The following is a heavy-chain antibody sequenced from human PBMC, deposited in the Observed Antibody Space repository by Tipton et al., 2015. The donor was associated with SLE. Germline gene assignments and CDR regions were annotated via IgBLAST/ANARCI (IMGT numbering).Heavy chain of an antibody. V-gene: IGHV4-34*01. D-gene: IGHD6-19*01. CDR3: ASRGLGRLYFDY. J-gene: IGHJ4*02. CDR1: GGSFSGYY. CDR2: INHSGST. Sequence: TLSLTCAIYGGSFSGYYWSWIRQPPGKGLEWIGEINHSGSTNYNPSLKSRVTISVDTSKNQFSLKLSSVTAADTAVYYCASRGLGRLYFDYWGQGTLVTVSS.